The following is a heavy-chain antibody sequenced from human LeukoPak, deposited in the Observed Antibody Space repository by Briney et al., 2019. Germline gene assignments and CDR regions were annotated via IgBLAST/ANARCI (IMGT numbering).Heavy chain of an antibody. Sequence: GGSLRLSCAASGFTFSSYAMSWVRQAPGKGLEWVANIKQDGSEKYYVDSVKGRFTISRDNAKDSLYLQMNSLRAEDTAVYYCAREGAYYDILTGYHIDYFDYWGQGTLVTVSS. J-gene: IGHJ4*02. CDR1: GFTFSSYA. CDR3: AREGAYYDILTGYHIDYFDY. D-gene: IGHD3-9*01. CDR2: IKQDGSEK. V-gene: IGHV3-7*01.